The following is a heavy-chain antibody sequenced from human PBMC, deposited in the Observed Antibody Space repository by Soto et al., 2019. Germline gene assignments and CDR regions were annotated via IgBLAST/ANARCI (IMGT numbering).Heavy chain of an antibody. V-gene: IGHV4-31*03. CDR1: GGSISSGGYY. Sequence: SETLSLTCTVSGGSISSGGYYWSWIRQHPGKGLEWIGYIYYSGSTYYNPSLKSRVTISVDTSKNQFSLKLSSVTAADTAVYYCARAHDYGDYADAFDIWGQGTMVTVSS. J-gene: IGHJ3*02. CDR3: ARAHDYGDYADAFDI. CDR2: IYYSGST. D-gene: IGHD4-17*01.